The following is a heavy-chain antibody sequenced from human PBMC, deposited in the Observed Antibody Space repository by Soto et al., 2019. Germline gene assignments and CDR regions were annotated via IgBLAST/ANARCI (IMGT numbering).Heavy chain of an antibody. Sequence: QVQLVQSGAEVKKPGSSVKVSCKASGGTFSSYAISWVRQPPGQGLEWMGGIIPIFGTANYAQKFQGRVTITADKSTSTDYMGRSSLRSEDTAVYYCARGKGTMIVVVTDYNDGMDVWCQGTTVTVSS. CDR2: IIPIFGTA. V-gene: IGHV1-69*06. D-gene: IGHD3-22*01. CDR3: ARGKGTMIVVVTDYNDGMDV. J-gene: IGHJ6*02. CDR1: GGTFSSYA.